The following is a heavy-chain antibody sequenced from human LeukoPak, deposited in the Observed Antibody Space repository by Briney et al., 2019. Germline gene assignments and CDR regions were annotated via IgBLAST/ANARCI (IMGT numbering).Heavy chain of an antibody. J-gene: IGHJ5*02. CDR3: ARGFGKFDP. CDR1: GGSISSYY. CDR2: IYYSGST. Sequence: MPSETLSLTCTVSGGSISSYYWSWIRQPPGKGLEWIGYIYYSGSTNYNPSLKSRVTIPVDTSKNQFSLKLSSVTAADTAVYYCARGFGKFDPWGQGTLVTVSS. D-gene: IGHD3-10*01. V-gene: IGHV4-59*01.